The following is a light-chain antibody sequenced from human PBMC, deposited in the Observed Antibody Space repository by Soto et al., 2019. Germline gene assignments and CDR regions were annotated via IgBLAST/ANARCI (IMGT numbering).Light chain of an antibody. CDR2: AAS. Sequence: VQMTQSPSSLSASVGDRVTITCRASQSITNYLNWYQQKPGKAPKLLIYAASSLQSGVPSRFSGSGSGTEFTLTINSLQPEDFATYYCQQLMSYPITFGQGTRLEIK. V-gene: IGKV1-39*01. J-gene: IGKJ5*01. CDR3: QQLMSYPIT. CDR1: QSITNY.